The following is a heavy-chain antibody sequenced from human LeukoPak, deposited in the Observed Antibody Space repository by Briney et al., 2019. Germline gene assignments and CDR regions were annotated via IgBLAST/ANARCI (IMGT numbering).Heavy chain of an antibody. D-gene: IGHD3-22*01. Sequence: ASVKVSCKASGYTFTSYYMHWVRQAPGQGLEWMGIINPSGGSTSYAQKFQGRLTMTRDTSISTAYMELSRLRSDDTAVYYRARVKTMIIVVSLFDYWGQGTLVTVSS. V-gene: IGHV1-46*01. CDR1: GYTFTSYY. CDR3: ARVKTMIIVVSLFDY. CDR2: INPSGGST. J-gene: IGHJ4*02.